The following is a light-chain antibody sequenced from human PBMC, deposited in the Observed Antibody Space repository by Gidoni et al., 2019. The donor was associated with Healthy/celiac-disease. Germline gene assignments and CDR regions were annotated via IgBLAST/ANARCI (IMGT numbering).Light chain of an antibody. J-gene: IGKJ4*01. CDR2: WAS. CDR3: QQYYSTPLT. Sequence: DIVMTQSPASLAVSLGERATINCKSSQSVLYSSNNKNYLAWYQQKPGQPPKLLIYWASTRESGVPDRFSGRGSGTDFTLTISSLQAEDVAVYYCQQYYSTPLTFGGXTKVEIK. V-gene: IGKV4-1*01. CDR1: QSVLYSSNNKNY.